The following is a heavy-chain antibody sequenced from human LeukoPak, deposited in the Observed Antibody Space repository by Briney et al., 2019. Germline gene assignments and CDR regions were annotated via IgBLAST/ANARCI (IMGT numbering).Heavy chain of an antibody. Sequence: PSETLSLTCTVSGGSISSSSYYWGWIRQPPGKGLEWIGSIYYSGSTYYNPSLKSRVTISVDTSKNQFSLKLSSVTAADTAVYYCARGLHRRCSGGSCYQAFDYWGQGTLVTVSS. CDR2: IYYSGST. J-gene: IGHJ4*02. D-gene: IGHD2-15*01. CDR1: GGSISSSSYY. V-gene: IGHV4-39*07. CDR3: ARGLHRRCSGGSCYQAFDY.